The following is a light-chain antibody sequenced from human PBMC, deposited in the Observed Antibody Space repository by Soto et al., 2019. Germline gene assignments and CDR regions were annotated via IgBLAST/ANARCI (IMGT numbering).Light chain of an antibody. CDR3: QQYYSTPWT. J-gene: IGKJ1*01. V-gene: IGKV4-1*01. Sequence: DIVMTQSPDSLAVSLGERATINCKSSQSVLYSSNNKNYLAWYQQKPGQPPKLLIYWASTRETGVLDRFSGSGSGTDFPLTISSLQAEDVAVYYCQQYYSTPWTFGQGTKVEIK. CDR2: WAS. CDR1: QSVLYSSNNKNY.